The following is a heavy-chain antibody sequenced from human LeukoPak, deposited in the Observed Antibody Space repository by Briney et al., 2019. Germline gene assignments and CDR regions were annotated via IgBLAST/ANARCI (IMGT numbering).Heavy chain of an antibody. J-gene: IGHJ4*02. CDR2: IYYSGST. V-gene: IGHV4-59*01. CDR3: AREGYTSGWYKTDY. Sequence: SETLSLTCTVSGGSISGYYWSWIRQPPGKGLEWIGYIYYSGSTNYNPSLKSRVTMSVDTSNNQFSLRLSSVTAADTAAYYCAREGYTSGWYKTDYWGQGTLVTVSS. D-gene: IGHD6-19*01. CDR1: GGSISGYY.